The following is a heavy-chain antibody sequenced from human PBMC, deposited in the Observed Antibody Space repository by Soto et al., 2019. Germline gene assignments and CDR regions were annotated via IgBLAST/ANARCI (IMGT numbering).Heavy chain of an antibody. Sequence: GASVKVSCKASGYSFTSYGISWVRQAPGQGLEWMGWISAYNGNKKYAQKLQGRVTMTTDTPTSTAYMELRSLRSDDTAVYYCARDLGQQLVDYWGQGTLVTVSS. V-gene: IGHV1-18*01. D-gene: IGHD6-13*01. CDR2: ISAYNGNK. J-gene: IGHJ4*02. CDR3: ARDLGQQLVDY. CDR1: GYSFTSYG.